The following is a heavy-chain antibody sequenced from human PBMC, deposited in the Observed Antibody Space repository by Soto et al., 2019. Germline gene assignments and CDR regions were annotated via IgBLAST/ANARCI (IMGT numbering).Heavy chain of an antibody. CDR2: IYPGDSDT. J-gene: IGHJ4*02. V-gene: IGHV5-51*01. CDR3: ARHHDIALPSGMAY. D-gene: IGHD6-13*01. Sequence: GESLKISCKASGYRFSTYWIGWVRQMPGKGLEWMGIIYPGDSDTRYSPSFQGQVTISADKSISTAYLQRSSLEASDTAIYYCARHHDIALPSGMAYWGQGTLVTVSS. CDR1: GYRFSTYW.